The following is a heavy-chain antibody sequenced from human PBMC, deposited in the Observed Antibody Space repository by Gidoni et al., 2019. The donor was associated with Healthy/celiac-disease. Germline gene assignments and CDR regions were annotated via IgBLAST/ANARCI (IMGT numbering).Heavy chain of an antibody. J-gene: IGHJ6*02. CDR1: GFTFRSYS. CDR2: ISSSSSTI. Sequence: EVQLVESGGGLVQPGGSLRLSCAASGFTFRSYSMTWVRQAPGKGLEWVSYISSSSSTIYYADSVKGRFTISRDNAKNSLYLQMNSLRDEDTAVYYCARDGYCSSTSCSYYYYYGMDVWGQGTTVTVSS. V-gene: IGHV3-48*02. CDR3: ARDGYCSSTSCSYYYYYGMDV. D-gene: IGHD2-2*03.